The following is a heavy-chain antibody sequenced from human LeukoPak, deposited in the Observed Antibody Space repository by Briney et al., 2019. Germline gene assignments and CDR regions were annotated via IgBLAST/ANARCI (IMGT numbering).Heavy chain of an antibody. CDR1: GGSTSSSSYY. CDR2: IYYSGST. V-gene: IGHV4-39*01. J-gene: IGHJ4*02. CDR3: ARGSDFWSGYPFDY. D-gene: IGHD3-3*01. Sequence: SETLSLTCTVSGGSTSSSSYYWGWIRQPPGKGLEWIGSIYYSGSTYYNPSLKSRVTISVDTSKNQFSLKLSSVTAADTAVYYCARGSDFWSGYPFDYWGQGTLVTFSS.